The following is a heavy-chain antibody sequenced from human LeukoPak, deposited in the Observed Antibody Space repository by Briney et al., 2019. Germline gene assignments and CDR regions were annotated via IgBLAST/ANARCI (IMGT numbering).Heavy chain of an antibody. Sequence: GGSLRLSCAASGFTFSSYGIHWVRQAPGKGLEWVSSISSSSYIYYADSVKGRFTISRDNAKNSLYLQMNSLRAEDTAVYYCARDRIEMATISGGFDYWGQGTLVTVSS. J-gene: IGHJ4*02. CDR3: ARDRIEMATISGGFDY. V-gene: IGHV3-21*01. CDR2: ISSSSYI. CDR1: GFTFSSYG. D-gene: IGHD5-24*01.